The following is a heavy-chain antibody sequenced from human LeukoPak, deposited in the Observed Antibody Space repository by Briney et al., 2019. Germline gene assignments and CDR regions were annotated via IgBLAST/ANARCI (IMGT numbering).Heavy chain of an antibody. V-gene: IGHV4-59*01. J-gene: IGHJ4*02. D-gene: IGHD4-17*01. CDR1: GGSISSYY. CDR3: ARSRSFWTTVTMRYYFDY. Sequence: SETLSLTCTVSGGSISSYYWSWIRQPPGKRLEWIGYIYYSGSTNYNPSLKSRVTISVDTSENQFSLKLSSVTAADTAVYYCARSRSFWTTVTMRYYFDYWGQGTLVTVSS. CDR2: IYYSGST.